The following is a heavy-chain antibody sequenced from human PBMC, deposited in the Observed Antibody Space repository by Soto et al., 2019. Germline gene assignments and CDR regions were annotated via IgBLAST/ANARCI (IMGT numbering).Heavy chain of an antibody. CDR2: IIPIFGTA. J-gene: IGHJ5*02. CDR3: AVGYPDPLYNWFDP. CDR1: GGTFSSYA. Sequence: ASVKVSCKASGGTFSSYAISWVRQAPGQGLEWMGGIIPIFGTANYAQKFQGRVTITADESTSTAYMELSSLRSEDTAVYYCAVGYPDPLYNWFDPWGQGTLVIVSS. V-gene: IGHV1-69*13. D-gene: IGHD2-15*01.